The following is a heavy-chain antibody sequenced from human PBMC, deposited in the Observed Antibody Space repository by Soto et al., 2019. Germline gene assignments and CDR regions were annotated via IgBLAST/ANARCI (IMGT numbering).Heavy chain of an antibody. CDR1: GYSFTTYW. CDR2: IYPGDSDT. V-gene: IGHV5-51*01. J-gene: IGHJ6*02. CDR3: ARDGNYYGMDV. Sequence: PGESLKISCKGSGYSFTTYWTAWVRQMPGKGLEWMGIIYPGDSDTRYSPSFQGQVSISADKSIRTAYLQWSSLKASDTAMYYCARDGNYYGMDVWGQGTTVTVSS.